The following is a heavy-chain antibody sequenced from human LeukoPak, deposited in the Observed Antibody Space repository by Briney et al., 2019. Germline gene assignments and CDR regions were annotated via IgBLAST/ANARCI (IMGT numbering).Heavy chain of an antibody. V-gene: IGHV3-30*02. Sequence: GGSLRLSCAASGFTFSSYGMHWVRQAPGKGLEWVAVIWYDGSNKYYADSVKGRFTISRDNSKNTLYLQMNSLRAEDTAVYYCAKDTEKRYYYDSSGYAYYYYGMDVWGQGTTVTVSS. CDR1: GFTFSSYG. CDR2: IWYDGSNK. J-gene: IGHJ6*02. CDR3: AKDTEKRYYYDSSGYAYYYYGMDV. D-gene: IGHD3-22*01.